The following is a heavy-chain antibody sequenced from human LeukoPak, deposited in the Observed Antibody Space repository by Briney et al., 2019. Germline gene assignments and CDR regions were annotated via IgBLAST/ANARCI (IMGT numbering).Heavy chain of an antibody. J-gene: IGHJ4*02. Sequence: PSETLSLTCTVSGGSISSYYWSWIRQPPGKGLEWIAYIPDIGSINYNPSLKSRVTISINTSKNQLSLTLHSVTAADTAVYYCARHPFATPFDYWGQGILVTVSS. V-gene: IGHV4-59*08. CDR1: GGSISSYY. CDR2: IPDIGSI. D-gene: IGHD2-15*01. CDR3: ARHPFATPFDY.